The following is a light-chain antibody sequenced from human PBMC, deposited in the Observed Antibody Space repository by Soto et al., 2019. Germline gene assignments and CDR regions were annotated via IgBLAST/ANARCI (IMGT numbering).Light chain of an antibody. Sequence: DIQMTQSPSSLSASVGDRVNVTCRASQSISRYLNWYQQKQGKAPKVLIYAASSLQGGVPSRFSGSGSGTDFTLTISSLQPEDSATYYCQQSYTTPWTFGQGTKVEI. J-gene: IGKJ1*01. CDR2: AAS. CDR3: QQSYTTPWT. CDR1: QSISRY. V-gene: IGKV1-39*01.